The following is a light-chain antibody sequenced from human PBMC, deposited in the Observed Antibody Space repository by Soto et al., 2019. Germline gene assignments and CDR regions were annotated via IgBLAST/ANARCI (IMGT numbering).Light chain of an antibody. J-gene: IGLJ2*01. V-gene: IGLV1-40*01. CDR3: QSYDSSLSVV. CDR1: SSNIGAGYD. Sequence: QSVLTQPPSVSGAPGQRITISCTGCSSNIGAGYDVHWYQQLPGTAPKLLIYDNTNRPSGVPDRFSGSKSGTSASLAITGLQAEDGADYYCQSYDSSLSVVFGGGTKLTVL. CDR2: DNT.